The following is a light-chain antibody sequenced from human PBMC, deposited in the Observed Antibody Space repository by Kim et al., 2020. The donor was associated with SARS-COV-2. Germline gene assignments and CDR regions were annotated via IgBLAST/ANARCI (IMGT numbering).Light chain of an antibody. CDR2: GNN. J-gene: IGLJ3*02. V-gene: IGLV1-40*01. Sequence: RVTILGPGSSSNIGAGYDVHWYQQLPGTAPKLLMYGNNNRPSRVPDRFSGSKSGTSATLAIIGLQAEDEAEYFCQSYDSSLSGWVFGGGTQLTVL. CDR3: QSYDSSLSGWV. CDR1: SSNIGAGYD.